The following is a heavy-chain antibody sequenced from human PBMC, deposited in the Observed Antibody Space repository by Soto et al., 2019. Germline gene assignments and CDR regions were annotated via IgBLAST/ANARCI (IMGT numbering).Heavy chain of an antibody. Sequence: SWETLSLTCAVSGGSFTSNNWWTWVRQPLGQGLEWIGEIYRTGSTNYTPPLKSRVTISLDKSENQFSLKVTSLTAADTAVYYCASRDPGTSVDYWGQGTLVTVSS. D-gene: IGHD1-7*01. CDR3: ASRDPGTSVDY. CDR2: IYRTGST. V-gene: IGHV4-4*02. J-gene: IGHJ4*02. CDR1: GGSFTSNNW.